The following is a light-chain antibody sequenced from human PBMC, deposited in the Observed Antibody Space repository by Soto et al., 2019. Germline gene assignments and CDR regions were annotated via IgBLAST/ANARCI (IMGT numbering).Light chain of an antibody. J-gene: IGKJ2*01. V-gene: IGKV3-11*01. Sequence: EIVLTQSPATLSLSPGERATLSCRASQSVSSYLAWYQQKPGQAPRLLIYDASNRATGIPARFSGSGSGTDFTLTISSLEPEDCAVYYCQQLDTFGQGTKLEIK. CDR2: DAS. CDR3: QQLDT. CDR1: QSVSSY.